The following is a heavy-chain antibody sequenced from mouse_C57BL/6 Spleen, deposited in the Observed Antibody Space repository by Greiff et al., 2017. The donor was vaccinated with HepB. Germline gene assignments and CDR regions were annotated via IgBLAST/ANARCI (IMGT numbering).Heavy chain of an antibody. Sequence: EVKLMESGEGLVKPGGSLKLSCAASGFTFSSYAMSWVRQTPEKRLEWVAYISSGGDYIYYADTVKGRFTISRDNARNTLYLQMSSLKSEDTAMYYCTSMGWLRCYAMDYWGQGTSVTVSS. CDR1: GFTFSSYA. D-gene: IGHD2-3*01. V-gene: IGHV5-9-1*02. J-gene: IGHJ4*01. CDR2: ISSGGDYI. CDR3: TSMGWLRCYAMDY.